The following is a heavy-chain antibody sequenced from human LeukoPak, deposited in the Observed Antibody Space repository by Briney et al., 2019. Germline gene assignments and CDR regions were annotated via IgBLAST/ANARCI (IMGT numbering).Heavy chain of an antibody. CDR1: GGSISSYY. J-gene: IGHJ5*02. CDR2: IYTSGRT. Sequence: PSETLSLTCTVSGGSISSYYWSWIRQPAGKGLEWIGRIYTSGRTNYNPSLKSRVTMSVDTSKNQFSLKLSSVTAADTAVYYCARDRMGIAAAGTWFDPWGQGTLVTVSS. CDR3: ARDRMGIAAAGTWFDP. V-gene: IGHV4-4*07. D-gene: IGHD6-13*01.